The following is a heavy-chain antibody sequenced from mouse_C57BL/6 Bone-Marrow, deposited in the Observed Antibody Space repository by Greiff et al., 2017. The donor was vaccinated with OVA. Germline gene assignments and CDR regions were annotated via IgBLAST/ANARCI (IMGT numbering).Heavy chain of an antibody. CDR3: ARYYYGSSYAMDY. CDR2: IYPGSGST. CDR1: GYTFTSYW. V-gene: IGHV1-55*01. Sequence: QVQLQQPGAELVKPGASVKMSCKASGYTFTSYWITWVKQRPGQGLEWIGDIYPGSGSTNYNEKFKSKATLTVDTSSSTAYMQLSSLTSEDSAVYYCARYYYGSSYAMDYWGQGTSVTVSS. D-gene: IGHD1-1*01. J-gene: IGHJ4*01.